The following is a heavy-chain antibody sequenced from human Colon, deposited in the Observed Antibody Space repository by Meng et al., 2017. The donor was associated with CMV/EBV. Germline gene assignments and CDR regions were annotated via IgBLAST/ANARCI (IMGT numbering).Heavy chain of an antibody. V-gene: IGHV3-48*04. J-gene: IGHJ4*02. CDR2: IRAGAI. Sequence: GESLKISCAASGFTFSDYSMNWVRQAPGKGLEWVSYIRAGAIYYADSVKGRFTISRDDARNSLYLQMNSLRAEDTAMYYCVRDHRWAFDHWGQGALVTVSS. CDR3: VRDHRWAFDH. D-gene: IGHD5-24*01. CDR1: GFTFSDYS.